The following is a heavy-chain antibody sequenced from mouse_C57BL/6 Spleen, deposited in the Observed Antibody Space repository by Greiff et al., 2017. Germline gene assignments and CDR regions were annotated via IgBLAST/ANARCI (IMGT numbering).Heavy chain of an antibody. CDR2: IDPSDSYT. J-gene: IGHJ1*03. CDR1: GYTFTSYW. V-gene: IGHV1-50*01. D-gene: IGHD2-3*01. CDR3: ARGYDGYKGYCDV. Sequence: QVQLQQPGAELVKPGASVKLSCKASGYTFTSYWMQWVKQRPGQGLEWIGEIDPSDSYTNYNQQFKGKATLTVDTSSSTAYMQLSSQTAVDSAVYYCARGYDGYKGYCDVWGTGTTVTVSS.